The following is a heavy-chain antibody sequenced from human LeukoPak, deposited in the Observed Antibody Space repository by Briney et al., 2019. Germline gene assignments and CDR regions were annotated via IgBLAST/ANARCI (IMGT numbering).Heavy chain of an antibody. Sequence: SETLSLTCTVSGGSISSGSYYWSWIRQPAGKGLEWIGRIYTSGSTNYNPSLKSRVTISVDTSKNQSSLKLSSVTAADTAVYYCARGYDFWSGYRYFYYYYYMDVWGKGTTVTVSS. J-gene: IGHJ6*03. D-gene: IGHD3-3*01. CDR1: GGSISSGSYY. CDR2: IYTSGST. V-gene: IGHV4-61*02. CDR3: ARGYDFWSGYRYFYYYYYMDV.